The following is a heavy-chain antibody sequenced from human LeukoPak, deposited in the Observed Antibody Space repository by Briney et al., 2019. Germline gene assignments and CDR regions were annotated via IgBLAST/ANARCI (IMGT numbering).Heavy chain of an antibody. V-gene: IGHV4-31*03. D-gene: IGHD2-15*01. Sequence: SETLSLTCTVSGGSISSGGYYWSWIRQHPGKGLELIGYIYYSGSTYYNPSLKSRVTISVDTSKNQFSLKLSSVTAADTAVYHCARRGCSGGSCYWFDPWGQGTLVTVSS. CDR2: IYYSGST. J-gene: IGHJ5*02. CDR3: ARRGCSGGSCYWFDP. CDR1: GGSISSGGYY.